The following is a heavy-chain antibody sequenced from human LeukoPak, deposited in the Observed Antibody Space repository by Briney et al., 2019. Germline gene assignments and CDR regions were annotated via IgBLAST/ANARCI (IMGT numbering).Heavy chain of an antibody. CDR2: INERGSST. Sequence: PGGSLGLSCAASGFTFSNSWLYWVRQAPGKGLVWVSRINERGSSTSYADSVKGRFTISRDNAKNTLYLQMNNLRADDTAVYYCAGGRLVATSKAVAIDYWGQGTLVTVSS. CDR1: GFTFSNSW. J-gene: IGHJ4*02. CDR3: AGGRLVATSKAVAIDY. V-gene: IGHV3-74*01. D-gene: IGHD5-12*01.